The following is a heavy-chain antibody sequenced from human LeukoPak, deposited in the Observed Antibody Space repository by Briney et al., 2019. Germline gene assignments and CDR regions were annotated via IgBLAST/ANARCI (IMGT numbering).Heavy chain of an antibody. D-gene: IGHD6-13*01. Sequence: GGSLRLSCAASGFTFSSYEMNWVRQAPGKGLEWVSYISSSGSTIYYADSVKGRFTISRDNAKNSLYPQMNSLRAEDTAVYYCARDQFSSSWSDYWGQGTLVTVSS. CDR1: GFTFSSYE. V-gene: IGHV3-48*03. CDR2: ISSSGSTI. J-gene: IGHJ4*02. CDR3: ARDQFSSSWSDY.